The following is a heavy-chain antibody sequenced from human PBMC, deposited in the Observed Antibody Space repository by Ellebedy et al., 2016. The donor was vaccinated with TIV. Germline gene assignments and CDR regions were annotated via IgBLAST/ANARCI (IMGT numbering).Heavy chain of an antibody. CDR2: IIPDSGDT. J-gene: IGHJ6*02. CDR3: ARAVDVQGDYGMDV. CDR1: GYTFTGYQ. Sequence: AASVKVSCKASGYTFTGYQMHWVRQAPGQRIEWMGWIIPDSGDTNSGQRFQGRVSMTRNTSISTAYMELSRLRSDDTAVYYCARAVDVQGDYGMDVWGQGTTVTVSS. V-gene: IGHV1-2*02. D-gene: IGHD3-16*01.